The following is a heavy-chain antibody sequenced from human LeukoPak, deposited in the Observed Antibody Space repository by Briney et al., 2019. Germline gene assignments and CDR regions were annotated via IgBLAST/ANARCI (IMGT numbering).Heavy chain of an antibody. V-gene: IGHV3-21*01. CDR1: GFTFSSYS. D-gene: IGHD6-19*01. CDR3: ARAYSSGWYEDY. CDR2: ISSSSSYI. J-gene: IGHJ4*02. Sequence: GGSLRLSCAASGFTFSSYSMNWVRQAPGKGLEWASSISSSSSYIYYADSVKGRFTVSRDNAKNSLYLQMNSLRAEDTAVYYCARAYSSGWYEDYWGQGTLVTVSS.